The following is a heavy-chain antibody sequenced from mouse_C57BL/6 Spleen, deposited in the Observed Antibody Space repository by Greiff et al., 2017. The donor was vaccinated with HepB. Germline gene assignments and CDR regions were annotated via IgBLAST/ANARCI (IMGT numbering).Heavy chain of an antibody. D-gene: IGHD4-1*01. Sequence: QVQLQQPGAELVKPGASVKLSCKASGYTFTSYWMHWVKQRPGQGLEWIGMIHPNSGSANYNEKFKSKATLTVDKSSSTAYMQLSSLTSEDSAVYYCARGDWDGGYYFDYWGQGTTLTVSS. CDR3: ARGDWDGGYYFDY. CDR1: GYTFTSYW. J-gene: IGHJ2*01. V-gene: IGHV1-64*01. CDR2: IHPNSGSA.